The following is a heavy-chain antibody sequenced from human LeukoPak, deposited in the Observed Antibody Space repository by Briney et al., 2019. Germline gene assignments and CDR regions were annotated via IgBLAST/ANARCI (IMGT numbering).Heavy chain of an antibody. J-gene: IGHJ4*02. CDR2: INHSGST. D-gene: IGHD3-16*02. Sequence: PSETLSLTCAVYGGSFSGYYWSWIRQPPGKGLEWIGEINHSGSTNYNPSLKSRVTISVDTSKNQFSLKMRSVTAADTAVYYCAKVSTDYDYVWGSYRFRQGGIDYWGQGTLVTVSS. V-gene: IGHV4-34*01. CDR3: AKVSTDYDYVWGSYRFRQGGIDY. CDR1: GGSFSGYY.